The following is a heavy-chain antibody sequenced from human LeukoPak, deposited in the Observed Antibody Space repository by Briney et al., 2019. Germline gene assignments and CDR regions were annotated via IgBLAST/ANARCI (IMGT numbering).Heavy chain of an antibody. D-gene: IGHD2-2*03. CDR1: GYTFTSYG. CDR3: ASGHCSSTSCYLYYYMDV. Sequence: ASVKVSCKASGYTFTSYGISWMRQAPGQGLEWMGWISAYNGNTNYAQKLQGRVTMTTDTSTSTAYMELRSLRSDDTAVYYCASGHCSSTSCYLYYYMDVWGKGTTVTVSS. V-gene: IGHV1-18*01. J-gene: IGHJ6*03. CDR2: ISAYNGNT.